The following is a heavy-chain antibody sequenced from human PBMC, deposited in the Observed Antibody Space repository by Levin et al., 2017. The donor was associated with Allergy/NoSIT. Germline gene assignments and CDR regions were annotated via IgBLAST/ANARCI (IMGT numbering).Heavy chain of an antibody. CDR3: ARLGSGLWFSSSWFDP. CDR2: IFNSGST. CDR1: GGSISSSSDY. Sequence: SETLSLTCTVSGGSISSSSDYWGWIRQPPGKGLEWIGSIFNSGSTYYNPSLKSRVIISVDTSKNQFSVKLTSVTAADTAVYYCARLGSGLWFSSSWFDPWGQGTLVTVSS. V-gene: IGHV4-39*01. D-gene: IGHD5-18*01. J-gene: IGHJ5*02.